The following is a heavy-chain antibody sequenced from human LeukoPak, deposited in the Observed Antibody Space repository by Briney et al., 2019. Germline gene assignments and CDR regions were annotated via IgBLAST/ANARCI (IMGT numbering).Heavy chain of an antibody. Sequence: PSETLSLTCAVHGGSFSGNYWSWIRQPPGKGLEWIGEINHSGSTNYNPSLKSRVTISVDTSKNQFSLKLSSVTAADTAVYYCARGRGWYRDYWGQGTLVTVSS. CDR3: ARGRGWYRDY. J-gene: IGHJ4*02. CDR2: INHSGST. V-gene: IGHV4-34*01. D-gene: IGHD6-19*01. CDR1: GGSFSGNY.